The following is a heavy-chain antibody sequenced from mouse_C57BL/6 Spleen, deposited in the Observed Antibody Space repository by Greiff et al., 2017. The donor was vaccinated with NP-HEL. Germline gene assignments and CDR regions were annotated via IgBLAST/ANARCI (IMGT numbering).Heavy chain of an antibody. CDR1: GFRFTTSA. CDR2: IRSKSNNYAT. J-gene: IGHJ2*01. V-gene: IGHV10-1*01. CDR3: VRQLDY. Sequence: LSCSSSGFRFTTSAMNWVRPAPGKGLEWVARIRSKSNNYATYYADSVKDRFTISRDDSESMLYLQMNNLKTEDTAMYYCVRQLDYWGQGTTLTVSS.